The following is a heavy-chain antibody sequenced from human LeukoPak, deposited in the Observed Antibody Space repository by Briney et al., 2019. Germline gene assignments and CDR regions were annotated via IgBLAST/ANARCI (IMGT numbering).Heavy chain of an antibody. Sequence: PGVSLTLSCAVSGFPFEVYAMHWLPQAPGKGLEWVSLISGDGGTTYSADSVKGRFTISRDNSKNSLYLQMNSLRTEDTALYYCARSLPDYFDYWGQGTLVTVSS. CDR3: ARSLPDYFDY. CDR2: ISGDGGTT. J-gene: IGHJ4*02. CDR1: GFPFEVYA. V-gene: IGHV3-43*02.